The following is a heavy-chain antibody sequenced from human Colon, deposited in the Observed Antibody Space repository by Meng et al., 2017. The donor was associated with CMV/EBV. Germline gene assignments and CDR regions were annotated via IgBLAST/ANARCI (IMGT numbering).Heavy chain of an antibody. V-gene: IGHV4-61*08. CDR2: IYDTGIT. J-gene: IGHJ4*02. Sequence: QVQLQGSGPGLVKPSETLSLTCIVSGVSVTSGAYHWSWIRQSPGKGLEWIGYIYDTGITIYNPSLKSRVTIFLETSKNQFSLNLNSMTTADTAVYYCAKSRSSTPGIVDDWGQGTLVTVSS. CDR3: AKSRSSTPGIVDD. CDR1: GVSVTSGAYH. D-gene: IGHD2/OR15-2a*01.